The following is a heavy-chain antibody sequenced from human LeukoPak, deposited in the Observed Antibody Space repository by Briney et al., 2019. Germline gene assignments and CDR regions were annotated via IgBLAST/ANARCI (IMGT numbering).Heavy chain of an antibody. CDR2: IYYSGST. D-gene: IGHD6-13*01. V-gene: IGHV4-30-4*08. Sequence: SETLSLTCTVSGGSISSGDYYWSWIRQPPGKGLEWIGYIYYSGSTYYNPSLKSRVTISVDTSKNQFSLKLSSVTAADTAVCYCARALVAAAGTYFDYWGQGTLVTVSS. J-gene: IGHJ4*02. CDR3: ARALVAAAGTYFDY. CDR1: GGSISSGDYY.